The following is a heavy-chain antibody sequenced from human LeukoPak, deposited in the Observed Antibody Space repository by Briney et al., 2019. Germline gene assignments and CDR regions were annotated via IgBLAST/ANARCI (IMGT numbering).Heavy chain of an antibody. CDR1: GFTFDDYA. CDR3: AKDADYDSSGYLDY. CDR2: ISWNSGSI. Sequence: AGGSLRLSCAASGFTFDDYAMHWVRQAPGKGLEWVSGISWNSGSIGYADSVKGRFTISRDNAKNSLYLQMNSLRAEDTAVYFCAKDADYDSSGYLDYWGQGTLVTVSS. V-gene: IGHV3-9*01. D-gene: IGHD3-22*01. J-gene: IGHJ4*02.